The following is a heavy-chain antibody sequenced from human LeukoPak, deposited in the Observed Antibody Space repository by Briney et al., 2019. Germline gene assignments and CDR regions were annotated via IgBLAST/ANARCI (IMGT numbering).Heavy chain of an antibody. CDR2: FDPEDGET. CDR3: ATVSIQLWPPDY. Sequence: GASVKVSCKVSGYTLTELSMHWVRQAPGKGLEWMGGFDPEDGETIYAQKFQGRVTMTEDTSTDTAYMELSSLRSEDTAVYYCATVSIQLWPPDYWGQGTLVTVSS. V-gene: IGHV1-24*01. J-gene: IGHJ4*02. D-gene: IGHD5-18*01. CDR1: GYTLTELS.